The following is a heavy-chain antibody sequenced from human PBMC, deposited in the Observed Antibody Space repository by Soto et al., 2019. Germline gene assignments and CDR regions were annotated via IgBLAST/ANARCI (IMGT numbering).Heavy chain of an antibody. CDR1: GYTLTHYG. J-gene: IGHJ4*02. Sequence: ASVKVSCKASGYTLTHYGISWVRQAPGQGLEWMAWISAYNGNTKYAQKLQGRVTMTTDTSTSTAYMEVRSLRSDDTAVYFCARDSLAEAGHFDYWGQGTLVTVSS. CDR2: ISAYNGNT. V-gene: IGHV1-18*01. CDR3: ARDSLAEAGHFDY. D-gene: IGHD6-19*01.